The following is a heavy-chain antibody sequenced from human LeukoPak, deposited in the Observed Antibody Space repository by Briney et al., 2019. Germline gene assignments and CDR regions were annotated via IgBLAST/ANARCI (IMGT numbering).Heavy chain of an antibody. Sequence: KAGGSLRLSCAASGFTFSSFSTNWVRQAPGKGLEWVSSIYSTTTYIYYADSVKGRFTISRDNAENSLYLQMNSLRAEDTAVYYCARDQFIHAFDIWGQGTMVTVSS. V-gene: IGHV3-21*01. CDR3: ARDQFIHAFDI. D-gene: IGHD5-24*01. CDR2: IYSTTTYI. J-gene: IGHJ3*02. CDR1: GFTFSSFS.